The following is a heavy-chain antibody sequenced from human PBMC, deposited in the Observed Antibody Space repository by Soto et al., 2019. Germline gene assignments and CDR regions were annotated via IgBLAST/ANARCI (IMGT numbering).Heavy chain of an antibody. CDR1: GFSFSNYA. CDR3: ARQKDSSGSYYYYYGMDV. D-gene: IGHD3-22*01. Sequence: PGGSLRLSCAASGFSFSNYAMHWVRQAPGKGLEWVSYISSSSSTIYYTDSVKGRFTISRDNAKNSLYLQMNSLRDEDTAVYYCARQKDSSGSYYYYYGMDVWGQGTTVTVSS. V-gene: IGHV3-48*02. J-gene: IGHJ6*02. CDR2: ISSSSSTI.